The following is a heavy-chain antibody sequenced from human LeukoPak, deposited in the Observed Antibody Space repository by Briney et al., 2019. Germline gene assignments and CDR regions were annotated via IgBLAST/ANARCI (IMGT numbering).Heavy chain of an antibody. CDR2: ISGGGGRT. J-gene: IGHJ6*02. V-gene: IGHV3-23*01. CDR1: GFTFTSCA. D-gene: IGHD2-2*01. CDR3: AKGSSASCLNGMDV. Sequence: GGSLRLSCAACGFTFTSCAMSWVRQARGKGLEGVSAISGGGGRTYYADSVKGRFTISRDNSKNTLSLQMNSLRAEDTAVYYCAKGSSASCLNGMDVWGQGTTVTVSS.